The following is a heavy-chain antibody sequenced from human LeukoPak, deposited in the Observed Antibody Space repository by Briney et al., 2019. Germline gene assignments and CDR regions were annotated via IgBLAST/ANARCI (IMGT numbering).Heavy chain of an antibody. J-gene: IGHJ2*01. Sequence: GGSLRLSCAASGFTSSTYWMSWVRQAPGKGLEWVASIKQDGSETYYVDSVKGRFTLSRDNAKNSLYLQMNSLRADDTAVYYCARDRDSRWDFDLWGRGTLVIVSS. CDR2: IKQDGSET. CDR3: ARDRDSRWDFDL. V-gene: IGHV3-7*01. D-gene: IGHD3-22*01. CDR1: GFTSSTYW.